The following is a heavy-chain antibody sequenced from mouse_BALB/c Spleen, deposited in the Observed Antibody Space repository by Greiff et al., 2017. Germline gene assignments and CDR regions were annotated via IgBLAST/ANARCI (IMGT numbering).Heavy chain of an antibody. Sequence: EVQLQQSGPGLVKPSQSLSLTCTVTGYSITSDYAWNWIRQFPGNKLEWMGYISYSGSTSYNPSLKSRISITRDTSKNQFFLQLNSVTTEDTATYYCARRAGRYYFDYWGQGTTRTVSS. CDR3: ARRAGRYYFDY. CDR2: ISYSGST. CDR1: GYSITSDYA. D-gene: IGHD3-3*01. V-gene: IGHV3-2*02. J-gene: IGHJ2*01.